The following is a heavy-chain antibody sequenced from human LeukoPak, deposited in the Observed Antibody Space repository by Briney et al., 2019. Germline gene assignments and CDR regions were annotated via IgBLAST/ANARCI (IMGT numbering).Heavy chain of an antibody. CDR1: GGSISSYY. Sequence: SETLSLTCTVSGGSISSYYWSWIRQPPGKGLEWIGYIYYSGSTNYNPSLKSRVTISVDTSKNQFSLKLSSVTAADTAVYYCARGRDSSSWYGWYFDLWGRGTLVTVSS. CDR2: IYYSGST. J-gene: IGHJ2*01. V-gene: IGHV4-59*12. CDR3: ARGRDSSSWYGWYFDL. D-gene: IGHD6-13*01.